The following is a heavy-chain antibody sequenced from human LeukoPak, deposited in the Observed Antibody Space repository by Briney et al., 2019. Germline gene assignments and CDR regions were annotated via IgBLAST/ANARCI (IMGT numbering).Heavy chain of an antibody. J-gene: IGHJ4*02. V-gene: IGHV3-66*01. Sequence: PGGSLRLSCAASGFTVSSNYLSWVRQAPGKGLEWVSVIYSDGRTFYADSVKGRFTISRDNSKSTLYLQMNSLRAEDTAVYYCATIVPDVVATLTFDYWGQGTLVTVSS. CDR2: IYSDGRT. CDR1: GFTVSSNY. D-gene: IGHD2-15*01. CDR3: ATIVPDVVATLTFDY.